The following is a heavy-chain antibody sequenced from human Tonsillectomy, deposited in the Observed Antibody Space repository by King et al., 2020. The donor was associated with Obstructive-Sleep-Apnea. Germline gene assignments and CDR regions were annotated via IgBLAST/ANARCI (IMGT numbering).Heavy chain of an antibody. J-gene: IGHJ3*02. V-gene: IGHV2-5*02. Sequence: TLKESGPTVVKPTQTLTLTCSFSGFSLTTNGGNVGWIRQPPGKALEWLALIYWDDDNHYSPSLKSRLTNTMDTSRDQVVLTMTNMDPVDTATYYCANRKAWNGGDAFDMWGEGTRVTVSS. CDR1: GFSLTTNGGN. CDR3: ANRKAWNGGDAFDM. D-gene: IGHD1-1*01. CDR2: IYWDDDN.